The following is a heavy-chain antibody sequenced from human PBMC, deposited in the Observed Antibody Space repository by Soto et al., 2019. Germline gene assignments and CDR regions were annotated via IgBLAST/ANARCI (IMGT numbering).Heavy chain of an antibody. CDR2: TLPIFGTA. CDR3: VRESHEIVAVPATVMGPFTWFAP. CDR1: GGTFGNYA. J-gene: IGHJ5*02. Sequence: QVQLVQSGAEVKTPGSSVKVSCKASGGTFGNYAISWVRQAPGQGLEWLGGTLPIFGTANYAQKFQGRVTITADRSTSTAYMELSSLTSEDTAVYYCVRESHEIVAVPATVMGPFTWFAPWGQGTLVPVSS. D-gene: IGHD2-2*01. V-gene: IGHV1-69*06.